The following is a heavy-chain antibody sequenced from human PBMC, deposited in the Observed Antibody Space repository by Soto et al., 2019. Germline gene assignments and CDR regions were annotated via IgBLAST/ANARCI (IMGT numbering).Heavy chain of an antibody. J-gene: IGHJ3*02. CDR3: ARGGWAMATIYADAFDI. CDR2: IWYDGSNK. V-gene: IGHV3-33*01. Sequence: QVQLVESGGGVVQPGRSLRLSCAASGFTFSSYGMHWVRQAPGKGLEWVAVIWYDGSNKYYADSVKGRFTISRDNSKNTLYLQMNSLRAEDTAVYYCARGGWAMATIYADAFDIWGQGTMVTVSS. D-gene: IGHD5-12*01. CDR1: GFTFSSYG.